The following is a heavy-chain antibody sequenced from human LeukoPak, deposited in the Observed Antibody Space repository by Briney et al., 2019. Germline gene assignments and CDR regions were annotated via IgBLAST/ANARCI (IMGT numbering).Heavy chain of an antibody. CDR3: ARDRSSFDWLLPGAFDI. J-gene: IGHJ3*02. CDR1: GSTFSSYW. CDR2: ISSSGSTI. Sequence: PGGSLRLSCAASGSTFSSYWMSWVRQAPGKGLEWVSYISSSGSTIYYADSVKGRFTISRDNAKNSLYLQMNSLRAEDTAVYYCARDRSSFDWLLPGAFDIWGQGTMVTVSS. D-gene: IGHD3-9*01. V-gene: IGHV3-48*04.